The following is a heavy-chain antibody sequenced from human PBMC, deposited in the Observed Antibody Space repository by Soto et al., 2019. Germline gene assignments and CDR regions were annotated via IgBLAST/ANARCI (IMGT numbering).Heavy chain of an antibody. CDR3: AKGGDSGWSPGSDY. Sequence: EVQLLESGGGLVQPGGSLRLSCAASGFTFSSYAMSWVRQAPGKGLEWVSAISSSGDSTFYADSVKGRFTISRDNSKNTLFLLMNSLRAGDTAVYYCAKGGDSGWSPGSDYWGQGTLVTVSS. D-gene: IGHD6-19*01. CDR2: ISSSGDST. J-gene: IGHJ4*02. V-gene: IGHV3-23*01. CDR1: GFTFSSYA.